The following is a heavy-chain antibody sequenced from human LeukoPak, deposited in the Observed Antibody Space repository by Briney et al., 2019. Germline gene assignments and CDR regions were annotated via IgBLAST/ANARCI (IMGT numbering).Heavy chain of an antibody. CDR1: GYSFTNYW. CDR2: IHPGDSET. J-gene: IGHJ6*03. D-gene: IGHD2-2*01. V-gene: IGHV5-51*01. CDR3: ARLLGYCSSTSCTEYMDV. Sequence: GESLKISCEGSGYSFTNYWIGWVRQMPGKGLEWMGIIHPGDSETRYSPSFQGQVTISVDKSIATAYLQWTSLKASDTAMYYCARLLGYCSSTSCTEYMDVWGKGTTVTVSS.